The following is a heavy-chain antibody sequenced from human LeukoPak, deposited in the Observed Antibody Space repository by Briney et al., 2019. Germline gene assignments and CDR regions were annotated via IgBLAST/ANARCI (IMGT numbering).Heavy chain of an antibody. CDR3: ARTTNWKSPYYYYYMDV. V-gene: IGHV1-2*02. CDR2: INPNSGGT. J-gene: IGHJ6*03. D-gene: IGHD1-20*01. CDR1: GYTFTGYY. Sequence: GASVKVSCKASGYTFTGYYMHWVRQAPGQGLEWMGWINPNSGGTSYAQKFQGRVTMTRDTSISTAYMELSRLRSDDTAVYYCARTTNWKSPYYYYYMDVWGKGTTVTVSS.